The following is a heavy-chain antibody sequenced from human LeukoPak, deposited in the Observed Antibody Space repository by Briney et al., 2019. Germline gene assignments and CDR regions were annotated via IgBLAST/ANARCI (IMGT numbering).Heavy chain of an antibody. CDR3: AREQHDSSVNAEYFQH. CDR2: IIPIFGTA. J-gene: IGHJ1*01. D-gene: IGHD3-22*01. CDR1: GGTFSSYA. V-gene: IGHV1-69*05. Sequence: VSCKASGGTFSSYAISWVRQAPGQGLEWMGRIIPIFGTANYAQKFQGRVTITTDESTSKAYMELSSLRSEDTAVYYCAREQHDSSVNAEYFQHWGQGTLVTVSS.